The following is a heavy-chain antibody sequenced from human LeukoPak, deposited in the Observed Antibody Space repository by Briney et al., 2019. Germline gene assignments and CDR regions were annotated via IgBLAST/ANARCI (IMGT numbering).Heavy chain of an antibody. CDR1: GFTFSSYG. J-gene: IGHJ4*02. Sequence: PGGSLRLSCAASGFTFSSYGMHWVRQAPGKGLEWVAVIWYGGSNKYYADSVRGRFTISRDNSKNTLYLQMNSLRAEDTAVYYCAKDRSRLWFGELLKSYFDYWGQGTLVTVSS. D-gene: IGHD3-10*01. CDR3: AKDRSRLWFGELLKSYFDY. CDR2: IWYGGSNK. V-gene: IGHV3-30*02.